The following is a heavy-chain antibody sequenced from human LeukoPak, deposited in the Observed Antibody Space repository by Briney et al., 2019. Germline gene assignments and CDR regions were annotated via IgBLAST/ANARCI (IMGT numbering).Heavy chain of an antibody. Sequence: ASVKVSCKASRYTFTDYYFHWVRQAPGQGLEWMGWISAYNGNTNYAQKLQGRATMTTDTSTSTAYMELRSLRSGDTAVYYCARARYSSGPFDYWGQGTLVTVSS. CDR2: ISAYNGNT. D-gene: IGHD6-19*01. CDR3: ARARYSSGPFDY. J-gene: IGHJ4*02. CDR1: RYTFTDYY. V-gene: IGHV1-18*04.